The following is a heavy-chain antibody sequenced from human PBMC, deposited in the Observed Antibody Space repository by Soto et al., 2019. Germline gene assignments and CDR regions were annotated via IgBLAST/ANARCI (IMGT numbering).Heavy chain of an antibody. V-gene: IGHV1-69*13. CDR1: GGTFSSYA. D-gene: IGHD3-22*01. Sequence: ASVKVSCKASGGTFSSYAISWVRQAPGQGLEWMGGIIPIFGTANYAQKFQGRVTITADESTSTAYMELSSLRSEDTAVYYCARGGFRDYYDSSGYSFDYWGQGTLVTVSS. CDR3: ARGGFRDYYDSSGYSFDY. CDR2: IIPIFGTA. J-gene: IGHJ4*02.